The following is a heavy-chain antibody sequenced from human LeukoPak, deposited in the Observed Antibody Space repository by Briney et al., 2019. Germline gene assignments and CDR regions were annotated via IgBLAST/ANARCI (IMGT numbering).Heavy chain of an antibody. Sequence: SETLSLTCTVSGGSISSSSYYWGWIRQPPGKGLEWIGSIYYSGSTYYNPSLKSRVTISVDTSKNQFSLKLSSVTAADTAVYYCARHISLWLVAEDRNRYYFDYWGQGTLVTVSS. D-gene: IGHD6-19*01. CDR2: IYYSGST. V-gene: IGHV4-39*01. CDR3: ARHISLWLVAEDRNRYYFDY. CDR1: GGSISSSSYY. J-gene: IGHJ4*02.